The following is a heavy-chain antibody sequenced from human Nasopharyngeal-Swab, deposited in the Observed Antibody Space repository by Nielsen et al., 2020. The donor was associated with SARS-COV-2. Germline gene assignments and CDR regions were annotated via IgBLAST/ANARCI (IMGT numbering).Heavy chain of an antibody. V-gene: IGHV1-69*13. CDR2: IIPIFGTT. Sequence: SVKVSCKASGGTFSSYAISWVRQAPGQGLEWMGGIIPIFGTTNYAQKFQGRVTITAGESTSTAYMELSSLRSEDTAVYYCASWNPPYFDYWGQGTLVTVSS. CDR1: GGTFSSYA. CDR3: ASWNPPYFDY. D-gene: IGHD1-1*01. J-gene: IGHJ4*02.